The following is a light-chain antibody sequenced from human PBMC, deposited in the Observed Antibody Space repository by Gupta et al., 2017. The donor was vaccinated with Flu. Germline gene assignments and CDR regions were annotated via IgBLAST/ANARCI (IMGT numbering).Light chain of an antibody. V-gene: IGKV1-8*01. CDR1: QGISSY. Sequence: AIRMTQSPSSFSASTGDRVTITCRASQGISSYLAWYQQKPGKAPKLLIYAASTVQSGVPSRFSGSGSGTDFTLTISCLQSEDFATYYCQQEYSSPRTFGHGTKVDIK. J-gene: IGKJ3*01. CDR3: QQEYSSPRT. CDR2: AAS.